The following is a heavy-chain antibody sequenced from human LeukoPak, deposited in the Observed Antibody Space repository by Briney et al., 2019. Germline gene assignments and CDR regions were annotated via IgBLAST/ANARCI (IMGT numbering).Heavy chain of an antibody. CDR1: GGSISSSSYY. Sequence: SETLSLTCTVSGGSISSSSYYWGWICQPPGKGLEWIGSIYYSGSTYYNPSLKSRVTISVDTSKDQFSLKLSSVTAADTAVYYCARHMAVGATEYDAFDIWGQGTMVTVSS. J-gene: IGHJ3*02. V-gene: IGHV4-39*01. CDR2: IYYSGST. D-gene: IGHD1-26*01. CDR3: ARHMAVGATEYDAFDI.